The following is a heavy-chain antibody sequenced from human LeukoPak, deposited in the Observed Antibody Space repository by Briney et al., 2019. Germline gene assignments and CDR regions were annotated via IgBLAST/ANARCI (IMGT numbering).Heavy chain of an antibody. V-gene: IGHV3-23*01. CDR1: GFTFSSYA. Sequence: GGSLRLSCAASGFTFSSYAMSWVRQAPGKGLEWVSAISGSGGSAYYADSVKGRFTISRDNSKNTLYLQMNSLRAEDTAVYYCAKPLLVTTIYYFDYWGQGTLVTVSS. J-gene: IGHJ4*02. D-gene: IGHD5-12*01. CDR3: AKPLLVTTIYYFDY. CDR2: ISGSGGSA.